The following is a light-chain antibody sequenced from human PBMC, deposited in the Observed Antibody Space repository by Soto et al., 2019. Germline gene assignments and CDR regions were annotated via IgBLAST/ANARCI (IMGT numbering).Light chain of an antibody. CDR1: QSVSSSY. Sequence: EIVLTQSPGTLSLSPGEKATLSCRASQSVSSSYLAWYQQKPRQPPPLLIYGASSRAPGIPDRFSGSGSGTDFTLTVSRLEPEDFAVYYCHQYGTSPRTFGQGTKVEI. CDR3: HQYGTSPRT. CDR2: GAS. V-gene: IGKV3-20*01. J-gene: IGKJ1*01.